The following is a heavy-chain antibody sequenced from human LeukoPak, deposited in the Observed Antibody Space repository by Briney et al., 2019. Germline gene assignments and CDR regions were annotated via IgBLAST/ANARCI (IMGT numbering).Heavy chain of an antibody. CDR3: AKDSYSGYDPFDY. CDR2: IRHDGSYQ. J-gene: IGHJ4*02. D-gene: IGHD5-12*01. CDR1: RFTFSSYG. V-gene: IGHV3-30*02. Sequence: GGSLRLSCAASRFTFSSYGMHWVRQTPGKGLEWVAFIRHDGSYQQYADSVKGRFTISRDNSKNTLYLQMNSLRAEDTAVYYCAKDSYSGYDPFDYWGQGTLVTVSS.